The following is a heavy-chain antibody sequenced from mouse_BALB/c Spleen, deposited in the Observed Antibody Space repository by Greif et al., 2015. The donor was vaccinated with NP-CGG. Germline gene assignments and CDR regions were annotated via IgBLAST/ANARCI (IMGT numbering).Heavy chain of an antibody. CDR3: AREGDGSSSWFAY. CDR2: IWAGGST. Sequence: QVHVKQSGPGLVAPSQSLSITCTVSGFSLTSYGVHWVRQPPGKGLEWLGVIWAGGSTNYNSALMSRLSISKDNSKSQVFLKMNSLQTDDTAMYYRAREGDGSSSWFAYWGQGTLVTVSA. D-gene: IGHD1-1*01. J-gene: IGHJ3*01. CDR1: GFSLTSYG. V-gene: IGHV2-9*02.